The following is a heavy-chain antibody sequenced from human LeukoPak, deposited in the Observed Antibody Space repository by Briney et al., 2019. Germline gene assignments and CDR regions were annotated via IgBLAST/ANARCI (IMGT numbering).Heavy chain of an antibody. V-gene: IGHV4-38-2*02. D-gene: IGHD6-13*01. Sequence: SETLSLTCTVSDSSISSGYYWGWIRQPPGRGLEWIGSVYHSGSTYYNPSLKSRVTISVDMSKNQFSLKLNSVTAADTAVYYCARIIAAVGTDYWGQGTLVTVSS. CDR2: VYHSGST. CDR1: DSSISSGYY. CDR3: ARIIAAVGTDY. J-gene: IGHJ4*02.